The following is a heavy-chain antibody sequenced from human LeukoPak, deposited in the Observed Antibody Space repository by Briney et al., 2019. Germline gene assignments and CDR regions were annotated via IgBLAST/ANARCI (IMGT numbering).Heavy chain of an antibody. CDR1: GGSFSGYF. V-gene: IGHV4-34*01. J-gene: IGHJ4*02. D-gene: IGHD2-15*01. Sequence: PSETLSLTCAVYGGSFSGYFWTWIRQPPGKGLEWIGEINHSGSTNYNPSLKSRVTISVDTSKNQFSLRLSSVTAADTAVYYCARVYCSGGTCSFDYWGQGTLVTVSS. CDR2: INHSGST. CDR3: ARVYCSGGTCSFDY.